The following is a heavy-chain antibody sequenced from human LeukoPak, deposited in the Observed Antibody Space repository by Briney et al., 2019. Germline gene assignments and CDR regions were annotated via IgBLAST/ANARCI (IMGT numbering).Heavy chain of an antibody. J-gene: IGHJ4*02. CDR2: IDNSGST. CDR3: ARGGKATVVTM. V-gene: IGHV4-59*12. Sequence: SETLSLTCSVSGGHIDSVYWNWIRQPPGKGLEWIGYIDNSGSTKYNPSPKSRVSMSVDTSKNQFSLKLTSVTAADTAVYYCARGGKATVVTMWGQGILVTVSS. CDR1: GGHIDSVY. D-gene: IGHD4-23*01.